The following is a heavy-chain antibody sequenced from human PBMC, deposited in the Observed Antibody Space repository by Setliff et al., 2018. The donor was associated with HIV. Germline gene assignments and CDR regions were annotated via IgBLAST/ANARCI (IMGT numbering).Heavy chain of an antibody. D-gene: IGHD2-8*01. J-gene: IGHJ4*02. CDR1: GFTVSSNY. Sequence: PGGSLRLSCAASGFTVSSNYMSWVRQAPGKGLEWVSVIYSGGSTYYADSVKGRFTISRDNSENTLYLQMNSLRAEDTAVYYCATTGLSWYYFDYWGQGTLVTVS. CDR3: ATTGLSWYYFDY. V-gene: IGHV3-53*01. CDR2: IYSGGST.